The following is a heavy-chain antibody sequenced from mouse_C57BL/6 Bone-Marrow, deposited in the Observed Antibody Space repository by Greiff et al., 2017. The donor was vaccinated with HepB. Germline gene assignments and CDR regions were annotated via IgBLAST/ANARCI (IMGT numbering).Heavy chain of an antibody. J-gene: IGHJ2*01. CDR2: IYPGSGST. V-gene: IGHV1-55*01. CDR3: AIYYGNLYYFDY. Sequence: QVQLQQPGAELVKPGASVKMSCKASGYTFTSYWITWVKQRPGQGLEWIGDIYPGSGSTNYNEKFKSKATLTVDTSSSTAYMQLSSLTSEDSAVYYCAIYYGNLYYFDYWGQGTTLTVSS. CDR1: GYTFTSYW. D-gene: IGHD2-1*01.